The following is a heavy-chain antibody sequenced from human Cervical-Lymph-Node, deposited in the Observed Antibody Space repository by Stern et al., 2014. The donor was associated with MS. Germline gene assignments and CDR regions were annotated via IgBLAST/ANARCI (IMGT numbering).Heavy chain of an antibody. V-gene: IGHV2-5*02. J-gene: IGHJ3*01. CDR2: IYWDDER. D-gene: IGHD1-1*01. Sequence: QITVKEYGPTLVKPTQSLTLTCTLYGVSLRTRGVGVDWIRKPPGKALERLAAIYWDDERYYSPALKRRLNILKETSGNQVALTMTNMDPADTSTYFCVHSSGTILGLISDYAFDVWGHGTMVTVSS. CDR1: GVSLRTRGVG. CDR3: VHSSGTILGLISDYAFDV.